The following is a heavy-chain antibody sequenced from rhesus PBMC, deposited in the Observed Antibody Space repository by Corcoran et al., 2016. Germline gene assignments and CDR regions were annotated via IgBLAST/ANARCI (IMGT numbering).Heavy chain of an antibody. CDR3: AKDLYSGSWNGDGLDS. Sequence: EVQLVESGGGLVQPGGSLRLSCAASGSTFSSYGMSWVRQAPVKGLEWGSYISNGCGRPYYADSVKGRFTISRDNSKNTLSLQMNSLRAEDTAVYYCAKDLYSGSWNGDGLDSWGQGVVVTVSS. J-gene: IGHJ6*01. CDR2: ISNGCGRP. CDR1: GSTFSSYG. D-gene: IGHD6-25*01. V-gene: IGHV3S5*01.